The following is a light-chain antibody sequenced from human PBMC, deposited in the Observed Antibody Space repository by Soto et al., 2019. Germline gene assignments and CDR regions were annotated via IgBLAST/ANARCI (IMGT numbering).Light chain of an antibody. CDR2: DAS. J-gene: IGKJ1*01. V-gene: IGKV3-11*01. CDR3: QQRSNWPWT. Sequence: EIVLTQSPATLSLSPGERATLSCRASLSVSSNLAWYQQKPGQAPRLLIYDASKRAAGIPARFSGSGSGPDFALTISSLEPEDFAVYYCQQRSNWPWTFGQGTKVEIK. CDR1: LSVSSN.